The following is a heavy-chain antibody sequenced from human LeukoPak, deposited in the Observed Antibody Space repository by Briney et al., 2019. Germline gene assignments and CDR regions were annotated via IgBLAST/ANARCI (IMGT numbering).Heavy chain of an antibody. CDR3: AKEGPVVTAIPSYYYYHGMDV. Sequence: PGASLRLSSAAAGLTFSSYGMRWVRQAPGNGLEWVAVISLDGSNNYYADSVKGRFTISRDNSKNTLYLQMNSLRAEDTAVYYCAKEGPVVTAIPSYYYYHGMDVWRQGTTVTVSS. CDR1: GLTFSSYG. V-gene: IGHV3-30*18. J-gene: IGHJ6*02. D-gene: IGHD2-21*02. CDR2: ISLDGSNN.